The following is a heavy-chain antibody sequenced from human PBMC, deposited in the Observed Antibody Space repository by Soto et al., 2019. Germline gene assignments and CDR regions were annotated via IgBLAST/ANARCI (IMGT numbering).Heavy chain of an antibody. CDR3: ARENSNYFPDY. CDR1: GFTFSSYS. J-gene: IGHJ4*02. V-gene: IGHV3-21*01. Sequence: GGSLRLSYAASGFTFSSYSMNWVRQAPGKGLEWVSSISSSSSYIYYADSVKGRFTISRDNAKNSLYLQMNSLRAEDTAVYYCARENSNYFPDYWGQGTLVTVSS. D-gene: IGHD4-4*01. CDR2: ISSSSSYI.